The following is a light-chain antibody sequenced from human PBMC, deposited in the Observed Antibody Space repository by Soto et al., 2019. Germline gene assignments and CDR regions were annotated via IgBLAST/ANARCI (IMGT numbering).Light chain of an antibody. J-gene: IGLJ1*01. CDR3: SSYTSSSTRV. V-gene: IGLV2-14*01. CDR1: SSDVGGYNY. Sequence: QSALTQPPSVSGSPGQSITVSCTGTSSDVGGYNYVSWYQQHPGKAPKLMIYEVSNRPSGVSNRFSGSKSGNTASLTTSGLQAEDEADYYCSSYTSSSTRVFGTGTKVTVL. CDR2: EVS.